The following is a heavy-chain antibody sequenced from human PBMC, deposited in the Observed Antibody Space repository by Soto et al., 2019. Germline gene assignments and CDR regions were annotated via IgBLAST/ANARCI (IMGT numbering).Heavy chain of an antibody. D-gene: IGHD3-16*01. Sequence: GGSLRLSCAASGFTFSSYAMSWVRQAPGKGLEWVSAISVSGGSTYYADSVKGRFTISXXXSXXTXXLXXNXXRAXDTAVYYCAKSRGAHPFDYWGQGTLVTVSS. J-gene: IGHJ4*02. CDR3: AKSRGAHPFDY. CDR1: GFTFSSYA. V-gene: IGHV3-23*01. CDR2: ISVSGGST.